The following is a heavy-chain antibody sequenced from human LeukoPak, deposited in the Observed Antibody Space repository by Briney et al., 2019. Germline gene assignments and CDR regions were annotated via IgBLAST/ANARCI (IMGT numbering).Heavy chain of an antibody. CDR3: ARDSCSGGSCYSGYGLDY. Sequence: ASVEVSCKASGYTFTSYGISWVRQAPGQGLEWMGWISAYNGNTNYAQKLQGRVTMTTDTSTSTAYMELRSLRSDDTAVYYCARDSCSGGSCYSGYGLDYWGQGTLVTVSS. J-gene: IGHJ4*02. CDR2: ISAYNGNT. V-gene: IGHV1-18*01. CDR1: GYTFTSYG. D-gene: IGHD2-15*01.